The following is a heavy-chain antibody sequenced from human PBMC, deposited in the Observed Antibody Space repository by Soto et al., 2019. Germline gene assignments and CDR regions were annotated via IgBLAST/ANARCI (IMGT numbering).Heavy chain of an antibody. J-gene: IGHJ6*02. CDR1: GGSISSGGYS. Sequence: SETLSLTCAVSGGSISSGGYSRSWIRQPPGKGLEWIGYIYHSGSTYYNPSLKSRVTISVDRSKNQFSLKLSSVTAADTAVYYCARGGGIQNYYYYYGMDVWGQGTTVTVS. CDR2: IYHSGST. CDR3: ARGGGIQNYYYYYGMDV. D-gene: IGHD3-16*01. V-gene: IGHV4-30-2*01.